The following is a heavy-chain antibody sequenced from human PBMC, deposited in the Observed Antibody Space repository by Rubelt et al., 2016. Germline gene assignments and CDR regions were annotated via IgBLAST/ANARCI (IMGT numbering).Heavy chain of an antibody. CDR3: ARGGNTAMEYVGY. V-gene: IGHV4-39*07. CDR2: IYYSGST. CDR1: GGSISSSSYY. Sequence: QLQLQESGPGLVKPSETLSLTCTVSGGSISSSSYYWGWIRQPPGKGLEWIGSIYYSGSTYYNPSLKSRVTISGDTSKDQFSLERRFVTAADTAVYYCARGGNTAMEYVGYWGQGTLVTVSS. D-gene: IGHD5-18*01. J-gene: IGHJ4*02.